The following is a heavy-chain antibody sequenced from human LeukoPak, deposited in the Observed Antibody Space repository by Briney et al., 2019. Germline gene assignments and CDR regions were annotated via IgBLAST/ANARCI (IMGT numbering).Heavy chain of an antibody. Sequence: QPSETLSLTCTVSGGSISSGSYYWSWIRQPAGKGLEWIGHIYTSGGTNYNPSLKSRVTISVDTSKNQFSLKLSSVSAADTAVYYCARFTPQGYGWGGYNRFDPWGQGTLVTVSS. CDR1: GGSISSGSYY. V-gene: IGHV4-61*09. D-gene: IGHD3-16*01. J-gene: IGHJ5*02. CDR3: ARFTPQGYGWGGYNRFDP. CDR2: IYTSGGT.